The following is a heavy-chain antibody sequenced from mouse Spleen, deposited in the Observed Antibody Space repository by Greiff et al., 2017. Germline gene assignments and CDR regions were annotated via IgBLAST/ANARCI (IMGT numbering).Heavy chain of an antibody. J-gene: IGHJ4*01. V-gene: IGHV2-9*02. Sequence: VQVVESGPGLVAPSQSLSITCTVSGFSLTSYGVHWVRQPPGKGLEWLGVIWAGGSTNYNSALMSRLSISKDNSKSQVFLKMNSLQTDDTAMYYCARDGGYPYYYAMDYWGQGTSVTVSS. D-gene: IGHD1-1*02. CDR1: GFSLTSYG. CDR3: ARDGGYPYYYAMDY. CDR2: IWAGGST.